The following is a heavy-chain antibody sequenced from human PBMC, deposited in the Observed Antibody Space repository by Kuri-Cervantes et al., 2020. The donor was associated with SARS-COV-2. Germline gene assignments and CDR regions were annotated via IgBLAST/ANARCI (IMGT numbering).Heavy chain of an antibody. J-gene: IGHJ3*02. V-gene: IGHV4-61*01. CDR2: IYYSGST. CDR3: ARDEASSGAFDI. CDR1: GYSISSGYY. D-gene: IGHD3-10*01. Sequence: GSLRLSCAVSGYSISSGYYWGWIRQPPGKGLEWIGYIYYSGSTNYNPSLKSRVTISVDTSKNQFSLKLSSVTAADTAVYYCARDEASSGAFDIWGQGTMVTVSS.